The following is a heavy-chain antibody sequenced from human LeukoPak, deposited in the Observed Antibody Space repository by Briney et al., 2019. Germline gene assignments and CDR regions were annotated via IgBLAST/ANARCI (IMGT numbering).Heavy chain of an antibody. D-gene: IGHD6-19*01. V-gene: IGHV3-21*01. CDR1: GFTFSSYS. Sequence: GGSLRLSCAASGFTFSSYSMNWVRQAPGKGLEWVSSISSSSSYIYYADSVKGRFTISRDNAKNSLYLQMNSLRAEDTAVYYCASGRRLYSSGWFYAFDIWGQGTMVTVSS. J-gene: IGHJ3*02. CDR2: ISSSSSYI. CDR3: ASGRRLYSSGWFYAFDI.